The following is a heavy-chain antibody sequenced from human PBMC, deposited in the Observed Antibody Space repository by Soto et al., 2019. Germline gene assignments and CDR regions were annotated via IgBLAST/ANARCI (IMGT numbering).Heavy chain of an antibody. Sequence: QVQLVQSGAQVKKPGSSVKVSCKASGGTFSSYAISWVRQTPRQGLEWMGGIVPILGTANYAQKFQGRVTITADESTSTGYRELSSLRSEDTAVYYCARAVFGGDYYYGMDVWGQGTTVTVSS. D-gene: IGHD3-16*01. J-gene: IGHJ6*02. CDR2: IVPILGTA. CDR1: GGTFSSYA. CDR3: ARAVFGGDYYYGMDV. V-gene: IGHV1-69*01.